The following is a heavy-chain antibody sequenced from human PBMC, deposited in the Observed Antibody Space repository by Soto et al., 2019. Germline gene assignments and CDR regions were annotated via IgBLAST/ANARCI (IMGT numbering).Heavy chain of an antibody. D-gene: IGHD3-16*01. V-gene: IGHV1-18*04. Sequence: QVQLVQSGAEVKKPGASVKVSCKTSGYTFTNHGINWVRQAPGQGLEWMGWINPYNANVNYAQKLQGRVTMTTDTPTSTAYMDLRSLTSDGTAVYYCARDRVAGIWGDAFDIWGQGTMVTVSS. CDR3: ARDRVAGIWGDAFDI. CDR2: INPYNANV. CDR1: GYTFTNHG. J-gene: IGHJ3*02.